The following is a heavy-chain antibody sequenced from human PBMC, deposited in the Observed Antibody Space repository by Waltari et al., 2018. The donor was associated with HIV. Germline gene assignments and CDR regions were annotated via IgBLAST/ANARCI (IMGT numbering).Heavy chain of an antibody. CDR2: IGYDSYSL. CDR1: GLHFYQSA. V-gene: IGHV3-9*01. Sequence: EVRLVESGGGKVQPGRSLTISCVASGLHFYQSAMSLVRQVPGQGTECRAGIGYDSYSLEYANSVMGRFTISRDNAKKSLYLQMSSLRTEDTALYYCAKDTKARSIYYHFGLDVWGPGPWSSSLQ. J-gene: IGHJ3*01. D-gene: IGHD3-10*01. CDR3: AKDTKARSIYYHFGLDV.